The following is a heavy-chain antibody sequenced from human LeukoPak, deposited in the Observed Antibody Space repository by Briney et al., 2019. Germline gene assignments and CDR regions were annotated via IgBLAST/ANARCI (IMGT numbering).Heavy chain of an antibody. CDR3: ARGGTFVSDY. CDR2: INQDGSEK. CDR1: GFTFSTFW. J-gene: IGHJ4*03. V-gene: IGHV3-7*01. Sequence: LPGGSLRLSCAASGFTFSTFWMSWVRQAPGKGLEWVANINQDGSEKYYVDSMKGRFTVSRDNAKNSLYLQMDSLRAEDTAEYYCARGGTFVSDYWGQGTTVTVSS. D-gene: IGHD1-1*01.